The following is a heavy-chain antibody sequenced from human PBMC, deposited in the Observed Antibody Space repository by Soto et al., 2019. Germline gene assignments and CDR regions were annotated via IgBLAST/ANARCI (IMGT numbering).Heavy chain of an antibody. V-gene: IGHV1-8*01. CDR2: MNPNSGNT. CDR3: ARPRGYSYGYFLSPAYYDMDV. Sequence: QVQLVQSGAEVKKPGASVKVSCKASGYTFTSYDINWVRQANGQVLEWMGWMNPNSGNTGYAQKFQGRVTMTRHTSIGTAYMELSSLRSEDTAVYYCARPRGYSYGYFLSPAYYDMDVWGQGTTVTVSS. J-gene: IGHJ6*02. D-gene: IGHD5-18*01. CDR1: GYTFTSYD.